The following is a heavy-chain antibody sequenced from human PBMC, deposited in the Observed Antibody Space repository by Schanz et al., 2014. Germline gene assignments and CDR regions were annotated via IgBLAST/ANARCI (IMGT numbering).Heavy chain of an antibody. CDR2: MNSKTGNT. D-gene: IGHD3-10*01. CDR3: ATNSPIRMVRGCYAVDA. V-gene: IGHV1-8*01. J-gene: IGHJ3*01. CDR1: GYTFTSYD. Sequence: QVQLVQSGAEVKKPGASVKVSCKASGYTFTSYDINWVRQATGQGLEWMGWMNSKTGNTGYAQRFQGRVTMTRNTSMATAYMELSGLRSGDSAVYYCATNSPIRMVRGCYAVDAWGQGTMVTVSS.